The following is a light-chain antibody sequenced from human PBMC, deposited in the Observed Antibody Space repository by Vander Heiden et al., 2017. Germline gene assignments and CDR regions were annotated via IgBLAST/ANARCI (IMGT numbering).Light chain of an antibody. CDR2: EGS. V-gene: IGLV2-23*01. Sequence: QPALTHPASVSGSPGQSVTLSCILTSSDVRSAELVSWYQQHPGKSPKHIIYEGSERRSAVSNHVSGSKSGNTASLTSAGPQAEDDDDYYCSSYAGDSRVFGGGTKLTVL. CDR3: SSYAGDSRV. J-gene: IGLJ2*01. CDR1: SSDVRSAEL.